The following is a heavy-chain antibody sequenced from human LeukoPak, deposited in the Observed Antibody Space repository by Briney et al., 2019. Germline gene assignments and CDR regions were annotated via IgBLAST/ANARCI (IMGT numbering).Heavy chain of an antibody. J-gene: IGHJ4*02. Sequence: ASVKVSCKVSGYTLTELSMHWVRQAPGKGLEWMGGFDPEDGETIYAQKFQGRVTMTEDTSTDTAYMELSSLRSEDTAVYYCAPPLWGDNPFDYGAQEPRVTFPS. CDR3: APPLWGDNPFDY. D-gene: IGHD3-16*01. CDR1: GYTLTELS. V-gene: IGHV1-24*01. CDR2: FDPEDGET.